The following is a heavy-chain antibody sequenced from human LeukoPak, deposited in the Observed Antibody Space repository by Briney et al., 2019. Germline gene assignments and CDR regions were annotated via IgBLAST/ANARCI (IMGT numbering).Heavy chain of an antibody. CDR1: GFTFSSDG. CDR2: ISYDGSNK. J-gene: IGHJ3*02. D-gene: IGHD3-9*01. Sequence: GRSVRLSCAASGFTFSSDGIHWVRQAPGKGLEWVGIISYDGSNKYYADSVKGRFTISRDNSKNTLYLQMNSLRAEDTAVYYCAKDLAAPGLRYFDWLFPPAFDIWGQGTMVTVSS. V-gene: IGHV3-30*18. CDR3: AKDLAAPGLRYFDWLFPPAFDI.